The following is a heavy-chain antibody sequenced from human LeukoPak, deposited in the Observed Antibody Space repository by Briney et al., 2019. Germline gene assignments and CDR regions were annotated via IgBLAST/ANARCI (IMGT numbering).Heavy chain of an antibody. CDR1: GYTFTSYY. CDR2: INPSGGST. V-gene: IGHV1-46*01. Sequence: ASVKVSCKASGYTFTSYYMHWVRQAPGQGLEWMGIINPSGGSTSYAQKFQGRVTMTRDTSTSTVYMELSSLRSEDTAVYYCARAAVPAATRNYYYYYYMDVWGKGTTVTVSS. J-gene: IGHJ6*03. D-gene: IGHD2-2*01. CDR3: ARAAVPAATRNYYYYYYMDV.